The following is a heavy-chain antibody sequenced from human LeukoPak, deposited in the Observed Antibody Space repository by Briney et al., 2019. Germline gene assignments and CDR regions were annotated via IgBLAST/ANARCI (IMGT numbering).Heavy chain of an antibody. CDR1: GGSISSYY. J-gene: IGHJ4*02. CDR2: IYTSGST. D-gene: IGHD5-18*01. Sequence: PSETLSLTCTVSGGSISSYYWNWIRQPAGKGLELIGRIYTSGSTNYNPSPKSRVTMSVDTSKNQFSLKLSSVTAADTAVYYCARDRGTAMVIDYWGQGTLVTVSS. CDR3: ARDRGTAMVIDY. V-gene: IGHV4-4*07.